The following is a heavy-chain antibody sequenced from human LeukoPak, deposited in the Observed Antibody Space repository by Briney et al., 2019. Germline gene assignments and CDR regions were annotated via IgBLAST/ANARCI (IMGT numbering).Heavy chain of an antibody. CDR2: IKQDGNGK. J-gene: IGHJ4*02. Sequence: GGSLRLSCAVSGLTFRNYGKSWVRQAPGKGLEWVATIKQDGNGKFYVDSVKGRFTISRDNAKNSLFLQMSSLRVEDTAVYYCASLPPPYDSSGYYDYWGQGTLVTVSS. CDR3: ASLPPPYDSSGYYDY. CDR1: GLTFRNYG. D-gene: IGHD3-22*01. V-gene: IGHV3-7*01.